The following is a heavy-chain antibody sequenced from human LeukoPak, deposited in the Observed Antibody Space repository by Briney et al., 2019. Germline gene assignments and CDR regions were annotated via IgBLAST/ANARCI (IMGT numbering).Heavy chain of an antibody. Sequence: GGSLRLSCAASGFTFSSYAMSWVRQAPGKGLEWVSAISGSGGSTYYADSVKGRFTISRDNSKNTLYLQRNSLRAEDTAVYYCARVNWNDPTVEYWGQGTLVTVSS. J-gene: IGHJ4*02. CDR2: ISGSGGST. V-gene: IGHV3-23*01. D-gene: IGHD1-1*01. CDR3: ARVNWNDPTVEY. CDR1: GFTFSSYA.